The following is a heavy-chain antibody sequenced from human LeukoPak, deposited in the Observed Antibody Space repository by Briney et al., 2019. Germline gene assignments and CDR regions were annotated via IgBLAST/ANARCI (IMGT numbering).Heavy chain of an antibody. CDR2: INQSGNS. D-gene: IGHD4-11*01. Sequence: SETLSLTCDVNGGSLSGSYWSWIRQSPEKGLEWVGEINQSGNSNYNPSLKSRVTILVDTSKNQFSLKLSSVTAADTAVYYCARQKPSTFRQYGRGRPLDSWGQGTLVTVSS. CDR3: ARQKPSTFRQYGRGRPLDS. J-gene: IGHJ4*02. V-gene: IGHV4-34*01. CDR1: GGSLSGSY.